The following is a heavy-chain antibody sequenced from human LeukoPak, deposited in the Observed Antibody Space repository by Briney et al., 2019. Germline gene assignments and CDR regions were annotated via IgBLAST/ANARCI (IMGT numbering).Heavy chain of an antibody. Sequence: SETLSLTCTVSGGSISSYYWSWIRQPPGKGLEWFGYIYYSGRTNYNPSLKSRVTISVDTSKNQFSLKLSSVTAADTAVYYCARRLAFDIWGQGTMVTVSS. J-gene: IGHJ3*02. CDR3: ARRLAFDI. CDR2: IYYSGRT. CDR1: GGSISSYY. V-gene: IGHV4-59*08.